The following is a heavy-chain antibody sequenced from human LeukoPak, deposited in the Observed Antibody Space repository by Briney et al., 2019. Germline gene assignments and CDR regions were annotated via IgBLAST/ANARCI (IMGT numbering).Heavy chain of an antibody. J-gene: IGHJ4*02. V-gene: IGHV3-30*04. Sequence: PGRPLRLSCAASGFTFSSYAMHWVRQAPGKGLEWVAVISYDGSNKYYADSVKGRFTISRDNSKNTLYLQMNSLRAEDTAVYYCARERLRRHPGYFDYWGQGTLVTVSS. CDR2: ISYDGSNK. D-gene: IGHD6-25*01. CDR1: GFTFSSYA. CDR3: ARERLRRHPGYFDY.